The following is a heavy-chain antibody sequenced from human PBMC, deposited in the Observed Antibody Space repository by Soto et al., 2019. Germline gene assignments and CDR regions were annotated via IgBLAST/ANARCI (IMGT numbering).Heavy chain of an antibody. Sequence: PGESLKISCKGSGYSFTSYWIGWLRQVPGQGLEWMGIIYPRDSDTRYSPSFRGQVTISADKSISTAYLQWSSLKASDTAMYYCARPEGPYNWFDPWGQGTLVTVSS. J-gene: IGHJ5*02. CDR2: IYPRDSDT. V-gene: IGHV5-51*01. CDR1: GYSFTSYW. CDR3: ARPEGPYNWFDP.